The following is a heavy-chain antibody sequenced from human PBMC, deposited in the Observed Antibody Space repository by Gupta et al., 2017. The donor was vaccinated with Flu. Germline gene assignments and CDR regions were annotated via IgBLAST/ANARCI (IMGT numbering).Heavy chain of an antibody. CDR1: GYTFTDYY. J-gene: IGHJ4*02. D-gene: IGHD3/OR15-3a*01. CDR3: ATGTVSDVVD. Sequence: VQLVQSGAELKKPGASVKVSCTSSGYTFTDYYLHWVRQAPGQGLEGGGWLNPNTGGTRFTQKFQGRLTVTRDTSISTAYMELRRLRSDDKDVYYCATGTVSDVVDGGQGTMVTVSS. V-gene: IGHV1-2*02. CDR2: LNPNTGGT.